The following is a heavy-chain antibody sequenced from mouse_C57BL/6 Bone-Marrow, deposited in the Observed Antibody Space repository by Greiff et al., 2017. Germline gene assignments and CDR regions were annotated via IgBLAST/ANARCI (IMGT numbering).Heavy chain of an antibody. CDR3: ARQGLLYGSSYDWYFDV. D-gene: IGHD1-1*01. CDR1: GYAFSSSW. Sequence: QVQLQQSGPELVKPGASVKISCKASGYAFSSSWMNWVKQRPGKGLEWIGRIYPGDGDTNYNGKFKGKATLTADKSSSTAYMQLSSLTSEDSAVXFCARQGLLYGSSYDWYFDVWGTGGT. V-gene: IGHV1-82*01. J-gene: IGHJ1*03. CDR2: IYPGDGDT.